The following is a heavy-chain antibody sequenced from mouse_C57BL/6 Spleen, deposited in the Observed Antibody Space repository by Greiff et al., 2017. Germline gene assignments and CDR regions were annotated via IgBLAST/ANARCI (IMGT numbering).Heavy chain of an antibody. CDR1: GFTFSDAW. CDR2: IRNKANNHAT. D-gene: IGHD2-3*01. V-gene: IGHV6-6*01. CDR3: TRGGSYDPTFDY. Sequence: EVMLVESGGGLVQPGGSMKLSCAASGFTFSDAWMDWVRQSPEKGLEWVAEIRNKANNHATYYAESVKGRFTISRDDSKSSVYLQMNSLRAEDTGIYYCTRGGSYDPTFDYWGQGTTLTVSS. J-gene: IGHJ2*01.